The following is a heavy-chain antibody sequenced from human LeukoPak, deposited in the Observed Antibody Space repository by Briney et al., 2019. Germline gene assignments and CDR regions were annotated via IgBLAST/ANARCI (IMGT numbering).Heavy chain of an antibody. CDR2: IFDAGRT. Sequence: PGGSLRLSCAASGFTVGGTYMSWVRQAAGKGWQWVSTIFDAGRTTYADSVQGRFTISRDSYMNTLFLQMNSLRAVDTAVYYCAGATKWLAHDFWGQGILVTVSS. D-gene: IGHD6-19*01. V-gene: IGHV3-53*01. CDR1: GFTVGGTY. J-gene: IGHJ4*02. CDR3: AGATKWLAHDF.